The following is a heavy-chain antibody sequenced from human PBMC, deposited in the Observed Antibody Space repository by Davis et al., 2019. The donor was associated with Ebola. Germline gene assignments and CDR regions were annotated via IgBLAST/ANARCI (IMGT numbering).Heavy chain of an antibody. Sequence: PSETLSLTCAVYDSSFSDYYWTWIRQPPGKGLEWIGEVTHSGSTNYNPSLKSRVTISVDTSKEQSSLKLNSVSAADTAVYYCARRLTVRYYMDVWGKGTPVTVSS. D-gene: IGHD2-21*02. CDR3: ARRLTVRYYMDV. CDR2: VTHSGST. J-gene: IGHJ6*03. CDR1: DSSFSDYY. V-gene: IGHV4-34*01.